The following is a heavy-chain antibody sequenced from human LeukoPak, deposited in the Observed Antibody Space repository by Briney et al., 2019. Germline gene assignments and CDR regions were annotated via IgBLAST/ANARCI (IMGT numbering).Heavy chain of an antibody. D-gene: IGHD3-22*01. CDR2: ISWNSGSI. J-gene: IGHJ4*02. Sequence: GGSLRLSCAASGFTFDDYAMHWARQAPGKGLEWVSGISWNSGSIGYADSVKGRFTISRDNAKNSLYLQMNSLRAEDTALYYCAKDMVPFYDSSGQDYWGQGTLVTVSS. CDR3: AKDMVPFYDSSGQDY. V-gene: IGHV3-9*01. CDR1: GFTFDDYA.